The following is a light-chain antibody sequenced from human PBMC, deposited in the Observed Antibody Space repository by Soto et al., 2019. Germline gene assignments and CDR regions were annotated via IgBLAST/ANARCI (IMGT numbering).Light chain of an antibody. CDR3: SSSPTRSTLV. CDR1: SSDVGAYDF. Sequence: QSALTQPASVSGSPGQSITISCTGTSSDVGAYDFVSWYQHYPGKAPKLVTFDVTHRPPGISDRFSGSKSANTASLTISGLHAEDAAFYYCSSSPTRSTLVFGCGTKLTVL. V-gene: IGLV2-14*01. J-gene: IGLJ1*01. CDR2: DVT.